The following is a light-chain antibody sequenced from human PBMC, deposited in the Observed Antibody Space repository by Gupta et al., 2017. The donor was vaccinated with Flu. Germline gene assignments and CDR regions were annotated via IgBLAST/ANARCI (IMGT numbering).Light chain of an antibody. CDR2: GAS. J-gene: IGKJ2*02. Sequence: EIVLTQSPDTLSLSPGESVTLSCRASQSVGNNLAWYQQKSGQAPRLLIYGASNRATGIPARFSGSGSGTDFTLTIYSLEPEDSAVYFCQQRDNWPPPGTFGQGTKLEIK. V-gene: IGKV3-11*01. CDR3: QQRDNWPPPGT. CDR1: QSVGNN.